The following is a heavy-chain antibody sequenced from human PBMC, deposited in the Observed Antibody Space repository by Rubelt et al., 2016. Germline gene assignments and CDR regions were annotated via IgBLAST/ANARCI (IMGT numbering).Heavy chain of an antibody. J-gene: IGHJ4*02. CDR2: INHSGST. CDR3: ARHGHPEGYYDSSGYYNYFDY. Sequence: QVQLQQWGAGLLKPSETLSLTCAVYGGSFSGYYWSWIRQPPGKGLEWIGEINHSGSTNYNPSLKSRVTISLDRSKNQFSLKLSSGTAADTAVYYCARHGHPEGYYDSSGYYNYFDYWGQGTLVTVSS. CDR1: GGSFSGYY. V-gene: IGHV4-34*01. D-gene: IGHD3-22*01.